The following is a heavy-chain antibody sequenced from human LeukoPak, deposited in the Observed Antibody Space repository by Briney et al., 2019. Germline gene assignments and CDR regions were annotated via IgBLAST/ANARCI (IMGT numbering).Heavy chain of an antibody. Sequence: TGRSLRLSCAASGFTFSSYWMSWVRQAPGKGLEWVANIKQDGSEKYYVDSVKGRLTISRDNAKNSLYLQMNSLRAEDTAVYYCARDKVIVVAYYFDYWGQGTLVTVSS. V-gene: IGHV3-7*01. J-gene: IGHJ4*02. CDR3: ARDKVIVVAYYFDY. CDR2: IKQDGSEK. D-gene: IGHD3-22*01. CDR1: GFTFSSYW.